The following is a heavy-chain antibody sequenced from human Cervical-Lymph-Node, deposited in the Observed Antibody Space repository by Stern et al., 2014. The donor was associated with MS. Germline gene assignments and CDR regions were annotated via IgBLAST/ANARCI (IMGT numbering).Heavy chain of an antibody. CDR2: IIPIFGTA. CDR1: GGTFSSYA. J-gene: IGHJ4*02. V-gene: IGHV1-69*01. CDR3: ARSAEYSGSYWDY. D-gene: IGHD1-26*01. Sequence: VQLVQSGAEVKKPGSSVKVSCQASGGTFSSYAISWVRKAPGQGLEWLGGIIPIFGTANYAQKFQGRVTITADESTSTAYMELSSLRSEDTAVYYCARSAEYSGSYWDYWGQGTLVTVSS.